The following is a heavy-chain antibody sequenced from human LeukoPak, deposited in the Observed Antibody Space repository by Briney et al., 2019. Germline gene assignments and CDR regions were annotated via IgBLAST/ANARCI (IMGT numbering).Heavy chain of an antibody. Sequence: SETLSLTCTVSGGSMNSRSYYWGWIRQPPGKGLEFIGSIFYTGSAYYNPSLKSRVSISVDTSKSHFSLNLISVTAADTALYHCASLFYFGSGSFPTYWGLGTLVTVSS. D-gene: IGHD3-10*01. V-gene: IGHV4-39*01. CDR3: ASLFYFGSGSFPTY. CDR2: IFYTGSA. J-gene: IGHJ4*02. CDR1: GGSMNSRSYY.